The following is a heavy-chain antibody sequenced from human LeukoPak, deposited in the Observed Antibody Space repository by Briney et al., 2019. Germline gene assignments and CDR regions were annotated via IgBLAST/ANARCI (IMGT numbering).Heavy chain of an antibody. J-gene: IGHJ5*02. CDR2: ISSSGSTI. CDR3: ARDSPYCTNGVCVNWFDP. CDR1: GYTFSDYY. D-gene: IGHD2-8*01. Sequence: GGSLRLSCAASGYTFSDYYMSWIRQAPGKGLEWVSYISSSGSTIYYADSVKGRFTISRDNAKNSLYLQMNSLRAEDTAVYYCARDSPYCTNGVCVNWFDPWGQGTLVTVSS. V-gene: IGHV3-11*01.